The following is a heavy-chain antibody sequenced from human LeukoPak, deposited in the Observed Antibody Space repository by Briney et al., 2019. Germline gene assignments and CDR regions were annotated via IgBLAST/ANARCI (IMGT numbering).Heavy chain of an antibody. CDR2: LNPNSGGT. V-gene: IGHV1-2*02. Sequence: ASVKVSCKASGYTFTGYHLHWVRLAPGQGLEWMGWLNPNSGGTNYAQDFRGRVTMTRDTSISTAYMELSRLTSDDTAVYYCARGDSYGDLDYWGQGTLVTVSS. CDR3: ARGDSYGDLDY. CDR1: GYTFTGYH. J-gene: IGHJ4*02. D-gene: IGHD4-17*01.